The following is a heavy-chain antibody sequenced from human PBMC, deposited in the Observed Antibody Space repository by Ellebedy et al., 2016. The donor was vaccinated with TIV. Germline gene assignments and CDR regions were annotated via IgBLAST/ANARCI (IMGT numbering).Heavy chain of an antibody. V-gene: IGHV1-2*02. CDR3: ARDQWEQLVRPYYYYGMDV. J-gene: IGHJ6*02. Sequence: ASVKVSCKASGYTFTGYYMHWVRQAPGQGLEWMGWINLNSGGTNYAQKFQGRVTMTRDTSISTAYMGLSRLRSDDTAVYYCARDQWEQLVRPYYYYGMDVWGQGTTVTVSS. CDR1: GYTFTGYY. D-gene: IGHD6-6*01. CDR2: INLNSGGT.